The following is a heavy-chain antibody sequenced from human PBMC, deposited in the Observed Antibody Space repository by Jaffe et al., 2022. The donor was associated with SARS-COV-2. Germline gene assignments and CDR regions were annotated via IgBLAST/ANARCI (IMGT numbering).Heavy chain of an antibody. CDR3: ARVQNSNYGFV. CDR2: IYASGSA. J-gene: IGHJ4*02. V-gene: IGHV4-61*02. CDR1: GGSISGGGYY. D-gene: IGHD4-4*01. Sequence: QVQLQESGPGLVKPSQTLSLTCTVSGGSISGGGYYWNWIRQPAGKGLEWIGRIYASGSANYNPSLKSRVTMSVDASQNQFSLKLSSVTAADTAVYYCARVQNSNYGFVWGQGALVTVSS.